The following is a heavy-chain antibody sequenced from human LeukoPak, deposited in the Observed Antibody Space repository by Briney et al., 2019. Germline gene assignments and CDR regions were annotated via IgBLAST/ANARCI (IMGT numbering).Heavy chain of an antibody. CDR3: ARETTSGYDYAYDY. CDR2: TYYRSKWYN. Sequence: SQTLSLTCAISGDSVSSDSAAWNWIRQSPSRGLEWLGRTYYRSKWYNDYAESVKSRITINPDTSKNQFSLQLNSVTPEDTAVYSCARETTSGYDYAYDYWGQGTLVTVSS. D-gene: IGHD5-12*01. CDR1: GDSVSSDSAA. V-gene: IGHV6-1*01. J-gene: IGHJ4*02.